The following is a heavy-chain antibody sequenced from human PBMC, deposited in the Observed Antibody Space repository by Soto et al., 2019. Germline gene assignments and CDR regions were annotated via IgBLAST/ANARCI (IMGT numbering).Heavy chain of an antibody. Sequence: GGSMRLSWVAXGVPCSNAGINXIXXXXXXXLVWVGRVKSKTDGVASDYAAAVKGRLAVSRDDSRHFVYLQMNSLKIEDTCVYYCTTYSRTTLPEIRFDYWGHAPQVTVXS. J-gene: IGHJ4*01. CDR1: GVPCSNAG. D-gene: IGHD1-26*01. CDR3: TTYSRTTLPEIRFDY. V-gene: IGHV3-15*07. CDR2: VKSKTDGVAS.